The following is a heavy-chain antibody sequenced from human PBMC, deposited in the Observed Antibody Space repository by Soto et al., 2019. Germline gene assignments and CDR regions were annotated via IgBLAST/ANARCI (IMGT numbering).Heavy chain of an antibody. Sequence: QLLLQESGPGLVKSSETLSVTCNVSGGSISSRGSYWGWIRQPPGKGLEWIGSIYYSGSSYSNPSLQSRVTMSLDTSKNPFSLKLTSVTAADTAVYYCARPNGSASGFDVWGQGTVVAVSS. V-gene: IGHV4-39*01. CDR2: IYYSGSS. CDR1: GGSISSRGSY. D-gene: IGHD1-26*01. CDR3: ARPNGSASGFDV. J-gene: IGHJ3*01.